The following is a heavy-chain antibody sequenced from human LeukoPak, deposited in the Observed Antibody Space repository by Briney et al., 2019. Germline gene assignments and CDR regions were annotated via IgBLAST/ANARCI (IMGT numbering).Heavy chain of an antibody. V-gene: IGHV3-21*01. CDR3: ARGYYDSSGSLDY. D-gene: IGHD3-22*01. CDR1: GFTFSSYS. Sequence: GRSLRLSCAASGFTFSSYSMNWVRQAPGKGLEWVSSISSSSSYIYYADSVKGRFTISRDNAKNSLYLQMNSLRAEDTAVYYCARGYYDSSGSLDYWGQGTLVTVSS. J-gene: IGHJ4*02. CDR2: ISSSSSYI.